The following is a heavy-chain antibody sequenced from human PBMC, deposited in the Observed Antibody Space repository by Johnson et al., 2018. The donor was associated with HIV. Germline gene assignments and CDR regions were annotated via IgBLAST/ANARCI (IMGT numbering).Heavy chain of an antibody. CDR2: TNWNGANT. CDR1: GFIFNDHG. CDR3: VRVGNYCDDDCHSGVDAFDI. D-gene: IGHD2-21*02. V-gene: IGHV3-20*04. Sequence: VQLVESGGGVVRPGGSLRLSCATSGFIFNDHGMTWVRQVPGKGLEWVCDTNWNGANTAYADSVKGRFTISRDNAKKSLYLHMNSLRVEDTALYYCVRVGNYCDDDCHSGVDAFDIWGQGTMVTVSS. J-gene: IGHJ3*02.